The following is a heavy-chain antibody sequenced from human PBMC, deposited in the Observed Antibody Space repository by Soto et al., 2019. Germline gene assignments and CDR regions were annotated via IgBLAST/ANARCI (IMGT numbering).Heavy chain of an antibody. J-gene: IGHJ4*02. V-gene: IGHV4-61*01. Sequence: SETLSLTCTVSGGSVSSGSYYWSWIRQPPGKGLEWIGYIYYSGSTNYNPSLKSRVTISVDTSKNQFSLKLSSVTAADTAVYYCATSEYYFDYWGQGTLVTVSS. CDR1: GGSVSSGSYY. CDR3: ATSEYYFDY. CDR2: IYYSGST.